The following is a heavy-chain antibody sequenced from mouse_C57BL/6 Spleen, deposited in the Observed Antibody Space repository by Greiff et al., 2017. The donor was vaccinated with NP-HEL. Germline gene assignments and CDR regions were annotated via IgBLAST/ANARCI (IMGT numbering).Heavy chain of an antibody. CDR3: ARDDGYSYAMDY. Sequence: EVKLMESGGGLVKPGGSLKLSCAASGFTFSSYTMSWVRQTPEKRLEWVATISGGGGNTYYPDSVKGRFTISRDNAKNTLYLQMSSLRSEDTALYYCARDDGYSYAMDYWGQGTSVTVSS. CDR2: ISGGGGNT. J-gene: IGHJ4*01. D-gene: IGHD2-3*01. V-gene: IGHV5-9*01. CDR1: GFTFSSYT.